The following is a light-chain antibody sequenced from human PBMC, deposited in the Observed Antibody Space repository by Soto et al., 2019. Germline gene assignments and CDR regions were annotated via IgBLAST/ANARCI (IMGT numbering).Light chain of an antibody. CDR3: QQYGSSPYT. J-gene: IGKJ2*01. CDR1: QSVSSSY. CDR2: GAS. Sequence: EIVLTQSPGTLSLSPGERVTLSCRASQSVSSSYLAWYQQKPGQAPRLLIYGASSRATGIPDRFSGSGSGTDFNLTISRLEPEDFAVYYCQQYGSSPYTFGQGTKLEIK. V-gene: IGKV3-20*01.